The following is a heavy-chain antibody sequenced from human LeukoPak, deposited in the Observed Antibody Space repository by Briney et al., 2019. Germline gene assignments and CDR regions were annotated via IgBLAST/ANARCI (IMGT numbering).Heavy chain of an antibody. V-gene: IGHV3-21*01. CDR1: GFTFSSYS. CDR3: ARDGVSGAIYFDY. D-gene: IGHD1-26*01. Sequence: PGGSLRLSWAASGFTFSSYSMTWVRQAPGKGLEWVSSISSSSSYIYYADSVKGRFTISRDNAKNSLYLQMNSLRAEDTAVYYCARDGVSGAIYFDYWGQGTLVTVSS. J-gene: IGHJ4*02. CDR2: ISSSSSYI.